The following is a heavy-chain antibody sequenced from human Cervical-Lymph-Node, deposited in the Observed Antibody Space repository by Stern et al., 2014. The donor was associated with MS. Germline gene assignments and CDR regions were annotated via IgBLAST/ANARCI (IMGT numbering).Heavy chain of an antibody. D-gene: IGHD3-3*01. CDR1: GYTFTSYD. Sequence: QVQLGQSGAEVKKPGASVKVSCTASGYTFTSYDINWVRQATGQGLEWMGWMKPNSGNTGYAQKFQGRVTMTRNTSISTAYMELSSLRSEDTAVYYCARVSKTIFGVARRGNWFDPWGQGTLVTVSS. J-gene: IGHJ5*02. CDR3: ARVSKTIFGVARRGNWFDP. V-gene: IGHV1-8*01. CDR2: MKPNSGNT.